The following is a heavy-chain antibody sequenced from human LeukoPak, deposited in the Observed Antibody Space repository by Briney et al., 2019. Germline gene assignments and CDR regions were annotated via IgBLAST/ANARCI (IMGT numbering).Heavy chain of an antibody. Sequence: PGGSLRLSCAASGFTVSSNYMSWVRQAPGKGLEWVSVIYRGGSTYYADSVKGRFTISRDNSKNTLYLQMDSLRAEDTAVYYCARVGWELSPYYFDYWGQGTLVTVSS. CDR3: ARVGWELSPYYFDY. D-gene: IGHD1-26*01. J-gene: IGHJ4*02. CDR1: GFTVSSNY. V-gene: IGHV3-53*01. CDR2: IYRGGST.